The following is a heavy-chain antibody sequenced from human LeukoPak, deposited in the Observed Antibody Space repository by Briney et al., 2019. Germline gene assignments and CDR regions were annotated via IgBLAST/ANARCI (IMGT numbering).Heavy chain of an antibody. D-gene: IGHD1-1*01. J-gene: IGHJ4*02. CDR1: GGSISSSSYY. CDR3: ARERATGGPLSSFDY. CDR2: IYYSGST. V-gene: IGHV4-39*07. Sequence: SETLSLTCTVSGGSISSSSYYWGWIRQPPGKGLEWIGSIYYSGSTYYNPSLKSRVTISVDRSKNQFSLKLSSVTAADTAVYYCARERATGGPLSSFDYWGQGTLVTVSS.